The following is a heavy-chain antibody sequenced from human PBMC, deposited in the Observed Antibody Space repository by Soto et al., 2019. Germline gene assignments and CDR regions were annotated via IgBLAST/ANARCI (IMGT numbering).Heavy chain of an antibody. CDR2: ISGSGDTK. J-gene: IGHJ4*02. Sequence: PGGSLRLSCASSGFTFSSCSMHWVRQAPGKGLEWDSFISGSGDTKYYADSVKGRFTISRDNAKNSLYLQMSSLRDEDTAVYYCAKYCSSDVCFCYWGQGTLVTVSS. CDR3: AKYCSSDVCFCY. D-gene: IGHD2-8*01. CDR1: GFTFSSCS. V-gene: IGHV3-48*02.